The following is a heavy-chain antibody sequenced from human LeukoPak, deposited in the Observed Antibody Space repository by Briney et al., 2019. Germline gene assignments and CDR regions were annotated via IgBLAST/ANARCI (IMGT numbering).Heavy chain of an antibody. CDR3: ARGSSWAWFDP. D-gene: IGHD6-13*01. CDR1: GGSISSGSYY. CDR2: IYYSGST. Sequence: PSQTLSLTCTVSGGSISSGSYYWGWIRQPPGKGLEWIGSIYYSGSTYYNPSLKSRVTISVDTSKNQFSLKLSSVTAADTAVYYCARGSSWAWFDPWGQGTLVTVSS. V-gene: IGHV4-39*01. J-gene: IGHJ5*02.